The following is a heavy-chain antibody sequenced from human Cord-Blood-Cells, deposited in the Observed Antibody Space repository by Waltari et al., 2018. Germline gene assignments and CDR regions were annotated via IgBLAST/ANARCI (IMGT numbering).Heavy chain of an antibody. CDR3: ARESPDLDY. Sequence: QVQLQQWGAGLLKPSETLSLTCAVYGGSFSGYYWSWIRQPPGEGLEWIGEINHSGSTNHNPSLKSRVTISVDTSKNQFSLKLSSVTAADTAVYYCARESPDLDYWGQGTLVTVSS. J-gene: IGHJ4*02. CDR2: INHSGST. V-gene: IGHV4-34*01. CDR1: GGSFSGYY.